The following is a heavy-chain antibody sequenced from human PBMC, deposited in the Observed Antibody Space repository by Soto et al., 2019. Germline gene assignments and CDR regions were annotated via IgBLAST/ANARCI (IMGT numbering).Heavy chain of an antibody. CDR2: ISNDGSNK. V-gene: IGHV3-30-3*01. J-gene: IGHJ4*02. CDR3: AERTGYRSSWPLTPT. Sequence: QVQLVESGGGVVQPGRSLRLSCAASGFTFSSYAMHWVRQAPGKGLEWVAVISNDGSNKYYADSVKGRFTISRDNSKNTLYLQMNSLRAEDTAVYYCAERTGYRSSWPLTPTWGQGTLVTVSS. CDR1: GFTFSSYA. D-gene: IGHD6-13*01.